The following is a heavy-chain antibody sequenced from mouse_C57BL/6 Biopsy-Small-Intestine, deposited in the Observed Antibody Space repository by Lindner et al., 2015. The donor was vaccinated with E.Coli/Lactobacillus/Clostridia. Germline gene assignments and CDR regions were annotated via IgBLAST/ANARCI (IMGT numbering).Heavy chain of an antibody. CDR2: IDPANGNT. D-gene: IGHD2-1*01. V-gene: IGHV14-3*01. J-gene: IGHJ3*01. Sequence: VQLQESGAELVRPGASVKLSCTASGSNIKDDYMHWVKPRPEQGLEWIGRIDPANGNTKYAPKFHDKATITADTSSNTAYLQLSSLTSEDTAVYYCARSGYGNYFFAYWGQGTLVTVSA. CDR1: GSNIKDDY. CDR3: ARSGYGNYFFAY.